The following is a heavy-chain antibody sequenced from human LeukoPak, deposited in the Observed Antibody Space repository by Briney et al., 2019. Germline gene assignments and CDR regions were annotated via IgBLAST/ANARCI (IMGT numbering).Heavy chain of an antibody. V-gene: IGHV3-48*02. CDR1: GFTFNIYS. J-gene: IGHJ4*02. D-gene: IGHD5/OR15-5a*01. CDR2: ISSGSSDK. Sequence: GGSLRLSCAASGFTFNIYSMNWARQAPGKGLEWLSYISSGSSDKYYADSVKGRFTISRDNAKNSLFLQVNSPRDEDTAVYYCARDRVYGGEFDFWGQGTLVTVSS. CDR3: ARDRVYGGEFDF.